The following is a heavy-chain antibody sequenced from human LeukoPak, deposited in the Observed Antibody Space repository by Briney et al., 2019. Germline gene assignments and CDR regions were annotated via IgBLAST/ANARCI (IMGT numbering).Heavy chain of an antibody. CDR2: ISGSGGST. V-gene: IGHV3-23*01. CDR1: GFTFSSYA. CDR3: ARFFAGILTGLTPLPYYFDY. J-gene: IGHJ4*02. Sequence: GGSLRLSCAASGFTFSSYAMSWVRQAPGKGLEWVSAISGSGGSTYYADSVKGRFTISRDNSKNSLYLQMNSLRAEDTAVYYCARFFAGILTGLTPLPYYFDYWGQGTLVTVSS. D-gene: IGHD3-9*01.